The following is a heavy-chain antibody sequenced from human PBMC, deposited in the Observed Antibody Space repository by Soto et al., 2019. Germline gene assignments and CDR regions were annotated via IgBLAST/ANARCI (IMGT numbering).Heavy chain of an antibody. J-gene: IGHJ6*02. V-gene: IGHV3-30*18. CDR2: ISYDGSNK. D-gene: IGHD3-22*01. CDR3: AKDGGYYDSSGYYWTGGMDV. Sequence: GGSLRLSCAASGFTFSSYGMHWVRQAPGKGLEWVAVISYDGSNKYYADSVKGRSTISRDNSKNTLCLQMNSLRAEDTAVYYCAKDGGYYDSSGYYWTGGMDVWGQGTTVTVSS. CDR1: GFTFSSYG.